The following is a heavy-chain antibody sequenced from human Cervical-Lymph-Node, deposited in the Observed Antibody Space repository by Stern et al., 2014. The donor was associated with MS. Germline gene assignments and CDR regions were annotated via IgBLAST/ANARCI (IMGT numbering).Heavy chain of an antibody. J-gene: IGHJ6*02. D-gene: IGHD4-11*01. V-gene: IGHV1-2*02. CDR3: ARQYYGMDV. CDR1: GYTFTDYY. Sequence: QMQLVQSGAEMKKPGASVKVSCKASGYTFTDYYMHWVRQAPGQGLEWMGWINPDNGDTDSVQKFQGRVTMTRDTSISTAYMELSRLSSDDAAMYYCARQYYGMDVWGQGTTVTVSS. CDR2: INPDNGDT.